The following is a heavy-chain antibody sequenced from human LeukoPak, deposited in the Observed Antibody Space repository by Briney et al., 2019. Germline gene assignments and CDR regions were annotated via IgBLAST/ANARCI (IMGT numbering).Heavy chain of an antibody. D-gene: IGHD2/OR15-2a*01. CDR2: IYYSGST. Sequence: PSETLSLTCTVSGGSISSGGYYWSWIRQHPGKGLEWIGYIYYSGSTYYNPSPKSRVTISVDTSKNQFSLKLSSVTAADTAVYYCAGHHPRNTVDFWGQGTLVTVSS. CDR3: AGHHPRNTVDF. CDR1: GGSISSGGYY. J-gene: IGHJ4*02. V-gene: IGHV4-31*03.